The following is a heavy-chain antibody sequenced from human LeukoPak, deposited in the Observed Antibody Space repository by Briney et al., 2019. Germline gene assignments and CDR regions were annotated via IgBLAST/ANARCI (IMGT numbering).Heavy chain of an antibody. V-gene: IGHV3-48*01. D-gene: IGHD4-11*01. CDR1: GFTFSSYS. CDR2: ISSSSSTI. Sequence: GGSLRLSCAASGFTFSSYSMNWVRQAPGKGLEWVSYISSSSSTIYYADSVKGRFTISRDNAKNSLYLQMNSLRAEDTAVYYCARDYSNYGYYYYMDVWGKETTVTVSS. CDR3: ARDYSNYGYYYYMDV. J-gene: IGHJ6*03.